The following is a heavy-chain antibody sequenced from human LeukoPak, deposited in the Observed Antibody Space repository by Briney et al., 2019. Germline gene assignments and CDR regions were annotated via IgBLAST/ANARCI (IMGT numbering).Heavy chain of an antibody. CDR3: AREPQTVPEEGMDV. CDR2: IDYSGST. CDR1: GGSTSGTDYY. D-gene: IGHD4-11*01. Sequence: SETLSCTSTVYGGSTSGTDYYRSSIRQPPGKSGEWIGYIDYSGSTYNNPSLTSRVTISVETSKNQFSLRLSSVTAADTAVYYCAREPQTVPEEGMDVWGQGTTVTVSS. J-gene: IGHJ6*02. V-gene: IGHV4-30-4*01.